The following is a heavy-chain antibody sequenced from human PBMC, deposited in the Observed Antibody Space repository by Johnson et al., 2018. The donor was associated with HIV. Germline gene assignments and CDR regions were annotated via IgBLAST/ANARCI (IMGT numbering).Heavy chain of an antibody. CDR1: GFTFDDYG. CDR3: ARPLPAAYYAFDI. J-gene: IGHJ3*02. D-gene: IGHD2-2*01. Sequence: VQLVESGGGVVRPGGSLRLSCAASGFTFDDYGMSWVRQAPGKGLEWVSGINWNGGSTGYADSVQGRFTISRDNSKNTLYLQMNSLRAEDTAVYYCARPLPAAYYAFDIWGQGTMVTVSS. V-gene: IGHV3-20*04. CDR2: INWNGGST.